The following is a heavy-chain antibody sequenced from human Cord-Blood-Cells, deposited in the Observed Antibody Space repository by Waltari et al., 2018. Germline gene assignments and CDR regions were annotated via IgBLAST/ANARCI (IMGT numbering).Heavy chain of an antibody. Sequence: EVQLLESGGGLVQPGGSLRLSCAASGFTVSIYAMSWVRQGPGKGLEWVSDISGSGGSTYYADSVKGRFTISRDNSKNTLYLQMNSLRAEDTAVYYCAKGLGPLDYWGQGTLVTVSS. J-gene: IGHJ4*02. CDR1: GFTVSIYA. CDR3: AKGLGPLDY. V-gene: IGHV3-23*01. CDR2: ISGSGGST. D-gene: IGHD3-9*01.